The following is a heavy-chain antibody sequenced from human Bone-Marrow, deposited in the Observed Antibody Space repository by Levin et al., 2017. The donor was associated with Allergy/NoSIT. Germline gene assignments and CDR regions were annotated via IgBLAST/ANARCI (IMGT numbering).Heavy chain of an antibody. CDR1: GGTFSSYA. J-gene: IGHJ3*02. Sequence: GASVKVSCKASGGTFSSYAISWVRQAPGQGLEWMGGIIPIFGTANYAQKFQGRVTITADESTSTAYMELSSLRSEDTAVYYCARDRSSSWCDNPVFSAFDIWGQGTMVTVSS. D-gene: IGHD6-13*01. CDR2: IIPIFGTA. V-gene: IGHV1-69*13. CDR3: ARDRSSSWCDNPVFSAFDI.